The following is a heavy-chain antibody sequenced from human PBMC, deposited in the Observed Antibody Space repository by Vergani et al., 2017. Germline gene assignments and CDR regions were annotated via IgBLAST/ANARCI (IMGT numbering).Heavy chain of an antibody. J-gene: IGHJ5*02. CDR2: IYPGDSDT. CDR1: GYSFTSYW. CDR3: ARSPAYGDYPHRNWFDP. V-gene: IGHV5-51*01. D-gene: IGHD4-17*01. Sequence: EVQLVQSGAEVKKPGESLKISCKGSGYSFTSYWIGWVRQMPGKGLEWMGIIYPGDSDTRYSPSFQGQVTISAVKSISTAYLQWSSLKASDTAMYYCARSPAYGDYPHRNWFDPWGQGTLVTVSS.